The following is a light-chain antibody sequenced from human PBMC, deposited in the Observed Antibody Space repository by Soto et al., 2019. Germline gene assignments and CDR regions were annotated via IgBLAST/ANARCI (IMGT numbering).Light chain of an antibody. J-gene: IGKJ1*01. CDR1: QTISSW. V-gene: IGKV1-5*03. CDR3: QHYNSYSEA. CDR2: KAS. Sequence: DIQMTQSPSTLSGSVGYRVTITCRASQTISSWLAWYQQKPVKAPKLLIYKASTLKSGVPSRFSGSGSGTEFTLTISSLQPDDFATYYCQHYNSYSEAFGQGTTGDIK.